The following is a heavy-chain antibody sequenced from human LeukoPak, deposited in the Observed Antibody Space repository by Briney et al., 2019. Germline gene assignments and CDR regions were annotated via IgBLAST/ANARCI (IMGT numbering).Heavy chain of an antibody. CDR3: ARSMGLLWFGELRGLYYFDY. CDR2: INHSGST. J-gene: IGHJ4*02. D-gene: IGHD3-10*01. V-gene: IGHV4-34*01. Sequence: PSETLSLTCAVYGGSFSGYYWSWIRQPPGKGLEWIGEINHSGSTNYNPSLKSRVTISVDTSKNQFSLKLSSVTAADTAVYYCARSMGLLWFGELRGLYYFDYWGQGTLVTVSS. CDR1: GGSFSGYY.